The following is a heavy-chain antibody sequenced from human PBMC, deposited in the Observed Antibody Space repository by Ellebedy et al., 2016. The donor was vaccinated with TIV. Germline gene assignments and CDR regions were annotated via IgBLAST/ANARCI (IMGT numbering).Heavy chain of an antibody. V-gene: IGHV1-18*01. J-gene: IGHJ3*02. CDR2: ISAYNGNT. CDR3: ARETFVPARQGRTDI. D-gene: IGHD6-6*01. Sequence: ASVKVSCXASGYTFTSYGISWVRQAPGQGLEWMGWISAYNGNTNYAQKLQGRVTMTTDTSTSTAYMELRSLRSDDTAVYYCARETFVPARQGRTDIWGQGTMVTVSS. CDR1: GYTFTSYG.